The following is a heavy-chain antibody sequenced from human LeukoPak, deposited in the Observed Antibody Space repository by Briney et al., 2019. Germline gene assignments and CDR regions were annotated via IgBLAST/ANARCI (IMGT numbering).Heavy chain of an antibody. J-gene: IGHJ3*02. CDR3: ARGHSYYDSSGYWATFAFDI. Sequence: SETLSLTCTVSGGSISSYYWSWIRQPPGEGLEWIGEINHSGSTNYNPSLKSRVTISVDTSKNQFSLKLSSVTTADTAVYYCARGHSYYDSSGYWATFAFDIWGQGTMVTVSS. CDR1: GGSISSYY. D-gene: IGHD3-22*01. V-gene: IGHV4-34*01. CDR2: INHSGST.